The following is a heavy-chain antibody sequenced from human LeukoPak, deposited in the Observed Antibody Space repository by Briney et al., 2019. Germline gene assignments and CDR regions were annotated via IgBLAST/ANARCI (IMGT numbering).Heavy chain of an antibody. CDR3: SSYDNSGYYYRNY. D-gene: IGHD3-22*01. Sequence: GGSLRLSCAASGFTFSGSAIHWVRQASGKGLEWVGRVRTKGNGYATQYAAPVKGRFTISRDDSKNTAYLQMNSLKTEDTAVYFCSSYDNSGYYYRNYWGQGTLVTVSS. CDR1: GFTFSGSA. J-gene: IGHJ4*02. V-gene: IGHV3-73*01. CDR2: VRTKGNGYAT.